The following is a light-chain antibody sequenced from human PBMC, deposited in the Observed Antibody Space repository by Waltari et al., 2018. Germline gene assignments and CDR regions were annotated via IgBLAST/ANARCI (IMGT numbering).Light chain of an antibody. CDR1: SSNIGAPYD. CDR2: GNS. V-gene: IGLV1-40*01. CDR3: QSYDSSLSGSDVV. Sequence: QSVLTQPPSVSGAPGQRVTISCTGSSSNIGAPYDVPWCRQLPGTAPKLLIFGNSNRPSGVPDRFSGSKSGTSASLAITGLQAEDEADYYCQSYDSSLSGSDVVFGGGTKLTVL. J-gene: IGLJ2*01.